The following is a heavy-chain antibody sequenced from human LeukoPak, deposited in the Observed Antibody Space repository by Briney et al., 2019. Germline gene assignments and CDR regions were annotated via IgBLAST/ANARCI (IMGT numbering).Heavy chain of an antibody. CDR2: ISAYNGNT. D-gene: IGHD1-7*01. CDR1: GYTFTSYG. CDR3: ARGGTFWNSGVNFDY. V-gene: IGHV1-18*01. J-gene: IGHJ4*02. Sequence: ASVKVSCKASGYTFTSYGISWVRQAPGQGLEWMGWISAYNGNTNYAQKLQGRVTMTTDTSTSTAYMELRSLRSGDTAVYYCARGGTFWNSGVNFDYWGQGTLVTVSS.